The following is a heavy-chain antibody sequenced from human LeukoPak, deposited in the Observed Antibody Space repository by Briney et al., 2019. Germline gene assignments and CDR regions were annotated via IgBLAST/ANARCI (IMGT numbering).Heavy chain of an antibody. CDR1: GFTFSSYG. V-gene: IGHV3-33*01. Sequence: PGRSLRLSCAASGFTFSSYGMHWVRQAPGKGLEWVAVIWYDGSNKYYADSVKGRFTISRDNSKNTLYLQMNSLRAEDTAVYYCARGRIPTYYYGMDVWGQGTTVTVSS. CDR2: IWYDGSNK. J-gene: IGHJ6*02. CDR3: ARGRIPTYYYGMDV.